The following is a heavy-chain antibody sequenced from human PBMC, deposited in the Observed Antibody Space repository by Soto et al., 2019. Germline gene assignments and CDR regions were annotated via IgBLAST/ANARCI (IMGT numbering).Heavy chain of an antibody. Sequence: GGSLRLSCATSGFSFSDYAMSWVRQAPGKGLDWVAGIDDKGNRASYADSVRGRFTLSRDNSKDTLFLQMGGLRAEDPAIYYLAKGYSYFYPRFFDNWGLGTQVTVSS. CDR1: GFSFSDYA. D-gene: IGHD5-18*01. J-gene: IGHJ4*02. CDR3: AKGYSYFYPRFFDN. V-gene: IGHV3-23*01. CDR2: IDDKGNRA.